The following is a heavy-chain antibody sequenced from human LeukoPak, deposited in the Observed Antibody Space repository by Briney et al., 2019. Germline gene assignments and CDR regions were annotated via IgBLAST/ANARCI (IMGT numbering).Heavy chain of an antibody. J-gene: IGHJ4*02. D-gene: IGHD3-10*01. CDR3: ARAEITMVRGVIITGYYFDY. CDR2: IYYSGST. V-gene: IGHV4-59*01. Sequence: SETLSLICTVSGGSISSYYWSWIRQPPGKGLEWIGYIYYSGSTNYNPSLKSRVTISVDTSKNQFSLKLSSVTAADTAVYYCARAEITMVRGVIITGYYFDYWGQGTLVTVSS. CDR1: GGSISSYY.